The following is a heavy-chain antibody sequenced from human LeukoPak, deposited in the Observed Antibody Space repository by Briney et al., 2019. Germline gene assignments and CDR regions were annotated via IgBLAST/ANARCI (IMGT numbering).Heavy chain of an antibody. D-gene: IGHD3-3*01. Sequence: PSETLSLTCTVSGGSISSGGYYWSWIRQHPGKGLEWIGYIYYSGSTYYNPSLKSRVTISVDTSKNQFSLKRGSVTAADTAVYYCARVSPFGSGFDYWGQGTLVTVSS. J-gene: IGHJ4*02. CDR3: ARVSPFGSGFDY. V-gene: IGHV4-31*03. CDR2: IYYSGST. CDR1: GGSISSGGYY.